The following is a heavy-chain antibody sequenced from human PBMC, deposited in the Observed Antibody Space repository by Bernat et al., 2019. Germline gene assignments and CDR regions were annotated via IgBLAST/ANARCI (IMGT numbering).Heavy chain of an antibody. CDR2: INSDGSST. D-gene: IGHD6-13*01. V-gene: IGHV3-74*01. J-gene: IGHJ6*02. CDR3: ARVGMVPKNYGMDV. Sequence: EVQLVESGGGLVQPGGSLRLSCAASGFTFSSYWMHWVRQAPGKGLVWVSRINSDGSSTSYADSVKGRFTISRDNAKNTLYLQMNSLRAEDTAVYYCARVGMVPKNYGMDVWGQGTTVTVSS. CDR1: GFTFSSYW.